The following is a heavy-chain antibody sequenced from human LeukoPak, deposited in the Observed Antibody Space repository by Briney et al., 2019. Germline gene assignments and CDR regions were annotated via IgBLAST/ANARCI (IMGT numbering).Heavy chain of an antibody. J-gene: IGHJ4*02. V-gene: IGHV4-59*08. CDR2: IYYSGST. Sequence: PSETLSLTCTVSGGSISSYYWSWIRQPPGKGLEWIGYIYYSGSTNYNPSLKSRVTISVDTSKNQFSLKLSSVTAADTAVYYCARGIAARHDYFDYWGQGTLVTVSS. CDR3: ARGIAARHDYFDY. CDR1: GGSISSYY. D-gene: IGHD6-6*01.